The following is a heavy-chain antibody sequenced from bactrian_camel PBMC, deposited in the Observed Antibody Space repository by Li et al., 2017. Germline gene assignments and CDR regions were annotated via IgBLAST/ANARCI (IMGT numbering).Heavy chain of an antibody. J-gene: IGHJ4*01. D-gene: IGHD3*01. CDR1: GDIYDSYC. CDR3: AAGWSFGVGTLLRRHYNY. Sequence: VQLVESGGGSVQAGGSLRLSCAYSGDIYDSYCMAWFRQTPGKEREGVAVIEGADGTATYADSVKGRFTISKANTKNMVYLQVNSLKAEDTAMYYCAAGWSFGVGTLLRRHYNYWGQGTQVTVS. CDR2: IEGADGTA. V-gene: IGHV3S1*01.